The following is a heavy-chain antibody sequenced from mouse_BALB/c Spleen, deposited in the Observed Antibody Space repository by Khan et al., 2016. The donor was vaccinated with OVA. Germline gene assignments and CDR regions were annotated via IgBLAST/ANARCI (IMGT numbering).Heavy chain of an antibody. J-gene: IGHJ3*01. CDR2: IIYTGYT. V-gene: IGHV3-8*02. D-gene: IGHD2-14*01. CDR3: ARSTYRYSFVY. Sequence: EVQLQESGPSLVKPSQTLSLTCSVTGDSITTGYWHWIRKLPGNKLEYMGYIIYTGYTYYNPSLKRRISITRHASNNQYYLQLNSVTDEDTATYYCARSTYRYSFVYWGQGTLVTVSA. CDR1: GDSITTGY.